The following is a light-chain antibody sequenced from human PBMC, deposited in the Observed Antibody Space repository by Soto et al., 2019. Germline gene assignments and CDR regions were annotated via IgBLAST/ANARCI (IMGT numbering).Light chain of an antibody. CDR2: AAS. V-gene: IGKV1-39*01. Sequence: DLQMTQSPSSLSASVGDRVTITCRASQSIDNYLNWFQQKPGNPPKLLIYAASILQSGLPSRYSGRGSGTDFTLTISSLQPEDFATYYCQQTYNSPETFGQGTKVEI. CDR3: QQTYNSPET. J-gene: IGKJ1*01. CDR1: QSIDNY.